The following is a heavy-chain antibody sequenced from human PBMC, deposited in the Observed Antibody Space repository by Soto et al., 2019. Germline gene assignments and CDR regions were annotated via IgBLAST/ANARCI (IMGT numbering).Heavy chain of an antibody. V-gene: IGHV4-59*01. CDR1: GGSTSSYY. Sequence: SETLSLTCTVSGGSTSSYYWSWIRQPPGKGLEWIGYIYYSGSTNYNPSLKSRVTISVDTSKNQFSLKLSSVTAADTAVYYCARPRFPYCSSTSCPGGWLDPWGQGTLVTVSS. CDR2: IYYSGST. D-gene: IGHD2-2*01. J-gene: IGHJ5*02. CDR3: ARPRFPYCSSTSCPGGWLDP.